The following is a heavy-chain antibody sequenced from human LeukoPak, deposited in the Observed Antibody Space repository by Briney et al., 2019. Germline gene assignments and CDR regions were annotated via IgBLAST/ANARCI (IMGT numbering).Heavy chain of an antibody. V-gene: IGHV4-39*07. D-gene: IGHD2-2*02. CDR2: INHSGST. Sequence: SETLSLTCTVSGGSISSGGYYWSWIRQHPGTGLEWIGEINHSGSTNYNPSLKSRVTISVDTSKNQFSLKLSSVTAADTAVYYCARGPIYCSSTSCYTRNWFDPWGQGTLVTVSS. J-gene: IGHJ5*02. CDR3: ARGPIYCSSTSCYTRNWFDP. CDR1: GGSISSGGYY.